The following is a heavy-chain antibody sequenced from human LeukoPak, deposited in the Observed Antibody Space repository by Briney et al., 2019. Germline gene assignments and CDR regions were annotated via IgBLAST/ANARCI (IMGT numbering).Heavy chain of an antibody. CDR3: ARGGDTAMGDY. Sequence: SSETLSLTCAVYGGSFSGYYWSWIRQPPGKGLEWIGEINHSGSTNYNPSLKSRVTISVDTSKNQFSLKLSSVTAADTAVYYCARGGDTAMGDYWGQGTLVTVSS. D-gene: IGHD5-18*01. CDR2: INHSGST. J-gene: IGHJ4*02. V-gene: IGHV4-34*01. CDR1: GGSFSGYY.